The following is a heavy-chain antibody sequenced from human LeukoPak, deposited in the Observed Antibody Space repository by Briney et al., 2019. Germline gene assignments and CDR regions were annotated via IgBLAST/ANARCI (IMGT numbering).Heavy chain of an antibody. CDR1: GGSISSSSYY. J-gene: IGHJ4*02. CDR3: ARDRGYCSSTSCDDRYYFDY. CDR2: IYYSGSP. Sequence: SETLSLTCTVSGGSISSSSYYWGWIRQPPGKGLEWFVSIYYSGSPYYNPSLKSRVTISVDTSKNHFSLKLSSVTAADTAVYYCARDRGYCSSTSCDDRYYFDYWGQGTLVTVSS. V-gene: IGHV4-39*02. D-gene: IGHD2-2*01.